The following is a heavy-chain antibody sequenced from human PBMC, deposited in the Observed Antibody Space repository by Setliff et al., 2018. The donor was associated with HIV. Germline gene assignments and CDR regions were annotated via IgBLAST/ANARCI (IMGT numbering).Heavy chain of an antibody. CDR3: AGVFGVYYDKEGPYDAFDI. Sequence: SVKVSCKASGGTFSSYAISWVRQAPGQGLEWVGGIIPIFGTANYAQKFQGRVTITTDESTSTAYMELSSLRSEDTAVYYCAGVFGVYYDKEGPYDAFDIWGQGTMVTVSS. V-gene: IGHV1-69*05. CDR2: IIPIFGTA. D-gene: IGHD3-22*01. CDR1: GGTFSSYA. J-gene: IGHJ3*02.